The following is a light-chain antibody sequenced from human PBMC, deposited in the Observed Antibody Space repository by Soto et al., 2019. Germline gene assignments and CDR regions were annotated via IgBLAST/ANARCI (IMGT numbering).Light chain of an antibody. J-gene: IGKJ5*01. CDR2: GAS. V-gene: IGKV3D-11*01. CDR1: QGVRSD. CDR3: QQRHMWPIT. Sequence: EIAMTQSPDTLSVSPGDRATLSCRASQGVRSDLAWYQQKPGQSPRLLIYGASTRAAETPARFSGSGSGTDFTLTISSLEPEDSAVYYCQQRHMWPITFGQGTRLE.